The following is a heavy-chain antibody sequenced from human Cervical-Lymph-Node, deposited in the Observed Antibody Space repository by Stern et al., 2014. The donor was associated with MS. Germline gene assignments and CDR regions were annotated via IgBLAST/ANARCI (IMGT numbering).Heavy chain of an antibody. CDR2: ISYDGSNK. CDR1: GFTFSSYA. D-gene: IGHD3-3*01. CDR3: ARDANYDFWSGYYF. Sequence: VQLVESGGGVVQPGRSLRLSCAASGFTFSSYAMHWVRQAPAKGLEWVAVISYDGSNKYYADSVKGRFTISRDNSKNTLYLQMNSLRAEDTAVYYCARDANYDFWSGYYFWGQGTLVTVSS. J-gene: IGHJ4*02. V-gene: IGHV3-30*01.